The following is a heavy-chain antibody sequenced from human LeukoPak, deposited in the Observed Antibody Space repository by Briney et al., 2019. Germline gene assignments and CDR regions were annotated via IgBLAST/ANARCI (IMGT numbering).Heavy chain of an antibody. D-gene: IGHD6-13*01. CDR2: IYSGGST. CDR1: GFTVSSNY. Sequence: GGSLRLSCAASGFTVSSNYTSWVRPAPGKGLEWVSVIYSGGSTYYADAVKGRFTISRENSKNTLYLQMNSLRAEDTAGYYCARETYSSSWDSGGYYYYYGMDVWGQGTTVTVSS. V-gene: IGHV3-53*01. J-gene: IGHJ6*02. CDR3: ARETYSSSWDSGGYYYYYGMDV.